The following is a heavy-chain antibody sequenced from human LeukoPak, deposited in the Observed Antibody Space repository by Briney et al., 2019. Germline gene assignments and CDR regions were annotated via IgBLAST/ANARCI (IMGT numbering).Heavy chain of an antibody. CDR3: AKDHRPGIAAAGTGGFDY. V-gene: IGHV3-48*01. Sequence: GGSLRLSCAASGFTFSSYSMNWVRQAPGKGLEWVSHISSSSSTIYYADSVKGRFTISRDNAKNSLYLQMNSLRAEDTAVYYCAKDHRPGIAAAGTGGFDYWGQGTLVTVSS. J-gene: IGHJ4*02. CDR2: ISSSSSTI. CDR1: GFTFSSYS. D-gene: IGHD6-13*01.